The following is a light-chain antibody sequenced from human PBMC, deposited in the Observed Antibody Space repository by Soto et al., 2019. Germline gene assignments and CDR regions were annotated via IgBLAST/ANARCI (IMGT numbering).Light chain of an antibody. CDR1: QNINHY. CDR2: GAS. J-gene: IGKJ2*01. CDR3: QQSYTLTNT. V-gene: IGKV1-39*01. Sequence: DTQMTQSPSSLSASVGDRVTITCRASQNINHYLNWYQHQPGKAPKLLIYGASSLQSGVPSRFSGGGSGTDFTLTLTKLQPEDCSTYSCQQSYTLTNTFGQGTNLAIK.